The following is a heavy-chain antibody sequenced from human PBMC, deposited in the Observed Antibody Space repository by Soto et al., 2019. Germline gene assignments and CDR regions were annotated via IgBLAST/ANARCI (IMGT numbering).Heavy chain of an antibody. CDR3: ARVNYYGSGSYQDFFYFYALDV. CDR2: MNPNSGDT. Sequence: ASVKVSCKTSGYTFSTYDINWVRQAPGQGLEWMGWMNPNSGDTGYAQKFLGRLTMTRDSTIRTVYMELSSLSSEDTAVYYCARVNYYGSGSYQDFFYFYALDVWGQGTTVTVSS. J-gene: IGHJ6*02. V-gene: IGHV1-8*01. D-gene: IGHD3-10*01. CDR1: GYTFSTYD.